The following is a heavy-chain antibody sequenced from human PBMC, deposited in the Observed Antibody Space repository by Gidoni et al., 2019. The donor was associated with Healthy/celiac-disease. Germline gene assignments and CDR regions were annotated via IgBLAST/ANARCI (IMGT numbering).Heavy chain of an antibody. Sequence: QLQLQESGPGLVKPSETLSLTCTVSGGSISSSSYYWGWIRQPPGKGLEWIGSIYYSGSTYYNPSLKSRGTISVDTSKNQFSLKLSSVTAADTAVYYCASIPRSAANYWGQGTLVTVSS. D-gene: IGHD2-21*01. CDR1: GGSISSSSYY. CDR2: IYYSGST. J-gene: IGHJ4*02. CDR3: ASIPRSAANY. V-gene: IGHV4-39*01.